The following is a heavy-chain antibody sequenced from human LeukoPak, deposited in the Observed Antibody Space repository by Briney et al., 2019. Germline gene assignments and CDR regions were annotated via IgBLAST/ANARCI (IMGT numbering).Heavy chain of an antibody. J-gene: IGHJ4*02. CDR3: ARGEDSSGYSFDY. V-gene: IGHV1-2*02. CDR1: GYTFTGYY. CDR2: IYPNNGGT. D-gene: IGHD3-22*01. Sequence: ASVKVSCKASGYTFTGYYMHWVRQAPGQGLEWMGWIYPNNGGTNYAQKFQGKVTMTRDTSISTAYMELSSLRSDDTAVYYCARGEDSSGYSFDYWGQGTLVTVSS.